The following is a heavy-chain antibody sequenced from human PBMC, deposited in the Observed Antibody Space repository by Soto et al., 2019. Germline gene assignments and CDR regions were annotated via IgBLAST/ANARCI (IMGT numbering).Heavy chain of an antibody. CDR2: ISAYNGNK. CDR1: GYTFTSYG. Sequence: QVQLVQSGAEVKKPGASVKVSCKASGYTFTSYGISWVRQAPGQGLDWMGWISAYNGNKNYAQKLEGRVTMTTDTSTSSAYMELRSLRSDDTAVYYCERELERRYYYYYYMDVWGKGTTVTVSS. V-gene: IGHV1-18*01. D-gene: IGHD1-1*01. CDR3: ERELERRYYYYYYMDV. J-gene: IGHJ6*03.